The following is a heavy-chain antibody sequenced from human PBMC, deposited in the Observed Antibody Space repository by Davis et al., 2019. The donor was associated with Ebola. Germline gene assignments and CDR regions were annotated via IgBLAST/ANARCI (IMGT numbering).Heavy chain of an antibody. J-gene: IGHJ4*02. CDR1: GGSISSGDYY. Sequence: MPSETLSLTCTVSGGSISSGDYYWSWIRQPPGKGLEWIGYIYYSGSTYYNPSLKSRVTISVDTSKNQFSLKLSSVTAADTAVYYCARGLSNSQVDYWGQGTLVTVSS. CDR2: IYYSGST. D-gene: IGHD4-23*01. CDR3: ARGLSNSQVDY. V-gene: IGHV4-30-4*01.